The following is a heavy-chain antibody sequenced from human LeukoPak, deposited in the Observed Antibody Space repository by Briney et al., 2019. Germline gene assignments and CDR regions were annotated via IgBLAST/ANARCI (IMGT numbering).Heavy chain of an antibody. J-gene: IGHJ6*02. V-gene: IGHV3-7*03. CDR1: GFTFSDYY. D-gene: IGHD1-1*01. Sequence: GGSLRLSCAASGFTFSDYYMSWVRQAPGKGLEWVANIKQDGSEKYYVDSVKGRFTISRDNAKNSLYLQMNSLRAEDTAVYYCARGNDGPYGMDVWGQGTTVTVSS. CDR3: ARGNDGPYGMDV. CDR2: IKQDGSEK.